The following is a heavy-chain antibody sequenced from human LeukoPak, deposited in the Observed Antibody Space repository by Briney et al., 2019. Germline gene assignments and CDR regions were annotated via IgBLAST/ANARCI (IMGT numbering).Heavy chain of an antibody. CDR2: INHSGST. CDR1: GGSFSGYY. Sequence: SETLSLTCAVYGGSFSGYYWSWIRQPPGKGLEWIGEINHSGSTNYNTSLKSRVTISVDTSKSQFSLKLSSVTAADTAVYYCARNGIVASRNYFDYWGQGTLVTVSS. D-gene: IGHD3-16*02. J-gene: IGHJ4*02. CDR3: ARNGIVASRNYFDY. V-gene: IGHV4-34*01.